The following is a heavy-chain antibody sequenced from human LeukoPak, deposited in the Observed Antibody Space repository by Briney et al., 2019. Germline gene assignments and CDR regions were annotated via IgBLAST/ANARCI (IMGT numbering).Heavy chain of an antibody. Sequence: PSETLSLTCTVSGGSVTDYYWSWIGQSPGKGLDWIGYIYYTGTSYNPSLKSRVTISADTSKNQFSLKLISVTAADTAVYYCASRKLGNDYWGQGTLVTVSS. CDR1: GGSVTDYY. CDR3: ASRKLGNDY. V-gene: IGHV4-59*02. CDR2: IYYTGT. J-gene: IGHJ4*02. D-gene: IGHD7-27*01.